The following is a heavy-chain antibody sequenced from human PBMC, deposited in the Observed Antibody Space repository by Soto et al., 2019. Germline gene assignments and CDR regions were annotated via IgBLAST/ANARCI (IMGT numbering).Heavy chain of an antibody. CDR3: ARGLGYCSGGSCYADDAFDI. J-gene: IGHJ3*02. CDR1: GYTFTSYD. Sequence: GASVKVSCKASGYTFTSYDINWVRQATGQGLEWMGWMNPNSGNTGYAQKFQGRVTMTRNTSISTAYMELSSLRSEDTAVYYCARGLGYCSGGSCYADDAFDIWGQWTMVTVSS. D-gene: IGHD2-15*01. V-gene: IGHV1-8*01. CDR2: MNPNSGNT.